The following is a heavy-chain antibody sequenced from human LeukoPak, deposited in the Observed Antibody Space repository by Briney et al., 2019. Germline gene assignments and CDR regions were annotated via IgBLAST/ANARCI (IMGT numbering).Heavy chain of an antibody. CDR2: IYYSGNT. Sequence: SSETLSLTCSVSGGSISNYYWSWVRQPPGKGLEWLGYIYYSGNTNYNPSLKSRVTISVDTSKNQFSLKLSSVTAADTAVYYCARERRISIFGVVHYYMDVWGEGTTVTVSS. V-gene: IGHV4-59*01. CDR1: GGSISNYY. J-gene: IGHJ6*03. D-gene: IGHD3-3*01. CDR3: ARERRISIFGVVHYYMDV.